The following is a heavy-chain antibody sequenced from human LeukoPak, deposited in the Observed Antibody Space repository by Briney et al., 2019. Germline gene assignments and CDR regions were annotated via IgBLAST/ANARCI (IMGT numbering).Heavy chain of an antibody. CDR2: ISYDGSNK. D-gene: IGHD3-22*01. V-gene: IGHV3-30*18. CDR1: GFTFSSYG. CDR3: AKVAYYYDSSGYYPIDY. J-gene: IGHJ4*02. Sequence: RGGSLRLSCAASGFTFSSYGMHWVCQAPGKGLEWVAVISYDGSNKYYADSVKGRFTISRDNSKNTLYLQMNSLRAEDTAVYYCAKVAYYYDSSGYYPIDYWGQGTLVTVSS.